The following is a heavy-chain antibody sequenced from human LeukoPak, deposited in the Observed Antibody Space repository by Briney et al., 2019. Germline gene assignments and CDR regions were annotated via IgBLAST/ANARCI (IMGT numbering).Heavy chain of an antibody. V-gene: IGHV5-51*01. CDR3: ARLGPKTRFGVAIMPDYYYYGMDV. Sequence: GESLKISCKGSGYSFTSYWIGWVRQMPGKGLEWMGIIYPGDSDTRYSPSFQGQVTISADKSISTAYLQWSSLKASDTAMYYCARLGPKTRFGVAIMPDYYYYGMDVWGQGTTVTVSS. CDR2: IYPGDSDT. D-gene: IGHD3-3*01. J-gene: IGHJ6*02. CDR1: GYSFTSYW.